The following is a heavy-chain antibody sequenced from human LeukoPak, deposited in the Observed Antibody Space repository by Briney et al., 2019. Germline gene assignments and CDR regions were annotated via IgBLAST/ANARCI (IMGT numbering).Heavy chain of an antibody. V-gene: IGHV3-66*01. D-gene: IGHD3-22*01. CDR1: GFTVSSNY. J-gene: IGHJ6*03. CDR2: IYSGGST. CDR3: ARAAYYDSKDSYYMDV. Sequence: PGGSLRLSCAASGFTVSSNYMSWVRQAPGKGLEWVSVIYSGGSTYYADSVRGRFTISRDNSKNTLYLQMNSLRAEDTAVYYCARAAYYDSKDSYYMDVWGKGTTVTISS.